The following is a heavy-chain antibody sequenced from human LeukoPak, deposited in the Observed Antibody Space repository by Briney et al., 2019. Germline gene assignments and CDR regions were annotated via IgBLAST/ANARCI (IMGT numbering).Heavy chain of an antibody. Sequence: SQTLSLTCTVSGGSISSGSYYWSWIRQPAGKGLEWIGRIYTSGSTNYNPSLKSRVTISVDTSKNQFSLKLSSVTAADTAVYYCARAKGFDYYYMDVWGKGTTVTVSS. CDR1: GGSISSGSYY. CDR2: IYTSGST. D-gene: IGHD3-16*01. CDR3: ARAKGFDYYYMDV. J-gene: IGHJ6*03. V-gene: IGHV4-61*02.